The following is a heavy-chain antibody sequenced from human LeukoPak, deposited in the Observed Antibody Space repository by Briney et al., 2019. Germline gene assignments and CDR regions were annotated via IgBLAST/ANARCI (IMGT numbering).Heavy chain of an antibody. J-gene: IGHJ4*02. V-gene: IGHV3-30*03. CDR3: ARGGVYYFDY. CDR1: GFTFSSYW. Sequence: GGSLRLSCAASGFTFSSYWMSWVRQAPGKGLEWVAVISYDGSNKYYADSVKGRFTISRDNSKNTLYLQMNSLRAEDTAVYYCARGGVYYFDYWGQGTLVTVSS. D-gene: IGHD2-8*01. CDR2: ISYDGSNK.